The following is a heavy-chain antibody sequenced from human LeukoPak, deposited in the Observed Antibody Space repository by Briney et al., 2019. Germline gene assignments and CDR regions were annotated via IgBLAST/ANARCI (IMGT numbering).Heavy chain of an antibody. CDR2: ISHDGSNK. CDR1: GFTFSSYA. Sequence: PWGSLRLSCAASGFTFSSYAMNWVRQAPGKGLEWVAVISHDGSNKYYADSVKGRFTISRDNSKNTLYLQMNSLRAYDTAVYYCARVHYYCGGDCYSYYMDVWGKGTTVTVSS. J-gene: IGHJ6*03. V-gene: IGHV3-30*04. D-gene: IGHD2-21*02. CDR3: ARVHYYCGGDCYSYYMDV.